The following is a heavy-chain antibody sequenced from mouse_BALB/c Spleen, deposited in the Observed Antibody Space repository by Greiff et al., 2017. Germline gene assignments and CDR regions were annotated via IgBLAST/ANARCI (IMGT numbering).Heavy chain of an antibody. CDR1: GYSFTSYW. CDR2: IYPSDSYT. J-gene: IGHJ1*01. CDR3: ARDDCDYGYFDV. Sequence: QVQLQQPGAELVRPGASVKLSCKASGYSFTSYWINWVKQRPGQGLEWIGNIYPSDSYTNYNQKFKDKATLTVDKSSSTAYMQLSSPTAEDSAVYYCARDDCDYGYFDVWGEGTTVTVSS. D-gene: IGHD2-13*01. V-gene: IGHV1-69*02.